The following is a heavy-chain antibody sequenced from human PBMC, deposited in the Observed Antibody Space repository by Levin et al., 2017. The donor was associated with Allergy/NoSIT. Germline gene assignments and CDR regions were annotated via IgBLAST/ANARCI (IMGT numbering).Heavy chain of an antibody. CDR1: GGSVSSGSYY. CDR3: ARIVLELGPYYFDY. D-gene: IGHD1-7*01. CDR2: IYYSGST. J-gene: IGHJ4*02. V-gene: IGHV4-61*01. Sequence: SETLSLTCTVSGGSVSSGSYYWSWIRQPPGKGLEWIGYIYYSGSTNYNPSLKSRVTISVDTSKNQFSLKLSSVTAADTAVYYCARIVLELGPYYFDYWGQGTLVTVSS.